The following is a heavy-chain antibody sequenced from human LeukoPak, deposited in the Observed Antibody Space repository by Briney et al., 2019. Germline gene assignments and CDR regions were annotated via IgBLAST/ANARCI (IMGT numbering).Heavy chain of an antibody. CDR3: ATNYDILTGPADY. CDR2: INHSGST. Sequence: SETLSLTCAVYGGSFSGYYWSWIRQPPGKGLEWIGEINHSGSTNYNPSLKSRVTISVDTSKNQFSLKLSSVTAADTAVYYCATNYDILTGPADYWGQGTLDTVSS. D-gene: IGHD3-9*01. J-gene: IGHJ4*02. V-gene: IGHV4-34*01. CDR1: GGSFSGYY.